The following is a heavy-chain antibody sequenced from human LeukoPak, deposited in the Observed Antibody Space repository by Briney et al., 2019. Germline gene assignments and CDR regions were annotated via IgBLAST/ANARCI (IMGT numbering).Heavy chain of an antibody. V-gene: IGHV3-23*01. CDR2: VTGNGDNT. CDR1: GFTFSSYS. Sequence: GGSLRLSCAASGFTFSSYSMNWVRQAPGKGQEWVSSVTGNGDNTFHADSVKGRFTISRDNSKNMLYLQINSLRAEDTAVYYCARDRNYFEALHRSYWGQGTLVTVSS. CDR3: ARDRNYFEALHRSY. J-gene: IGHJ4*02. D-gene: IGHD3-10*01.